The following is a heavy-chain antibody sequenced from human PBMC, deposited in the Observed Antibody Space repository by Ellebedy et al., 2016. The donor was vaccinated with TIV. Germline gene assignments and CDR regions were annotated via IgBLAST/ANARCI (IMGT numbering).Heavy chain of an antibody. CDR3: ARGVVAAVTDAFDI. V-gene: IGHV3-11*01. CDR2: ISSSGYTI. Sequence: PGGSLRLSCAASGFTFSDYDMSWIRQAPGKGLEWVSYISSSGYTIYYADSVKGRFTISRDNAKNSLYLKMNSLRAEDTAVYYCARGVVAAVTDAFDIWGQGTMVTVSS. D-gene: IGHD2-15*01. J-gene: IGHJ3*02. CDR1: GFTFSDYD.